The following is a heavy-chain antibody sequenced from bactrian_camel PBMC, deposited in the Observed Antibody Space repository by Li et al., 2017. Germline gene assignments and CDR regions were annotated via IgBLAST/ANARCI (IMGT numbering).Heavy chain of an antibody. V-gene: IGHV3S53*01. Sequence: HVQLVESGGGSVQAGGSLRLSRVHSGNTYSSSCMGWFRQAPGKEREGVARIATGRTSYANVVKGRFTISRDDANNTLLLQMTGLKPEDTATYYCAADLVTDEPSLVEREYYYWGQGTQVTVS. D-gene: IGHD1*01. J-gene: IGHJ4*01. CDR2: IATGRT. CDR3: AADLVTDEPSLVEREYYY. CDR1: GNTYSSSC.